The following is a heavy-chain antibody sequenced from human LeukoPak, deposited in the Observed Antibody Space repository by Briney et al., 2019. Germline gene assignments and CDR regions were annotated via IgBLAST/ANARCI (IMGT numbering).Heavy chain of an antibody. V-gene: IGHV3-7*01. Sequence: GGSLRLSCAASGFTFGSYWMSWVRQAPGKGLEWVANIKQDGSEKYYVDSVKGRFTISRDNAKNSLYLQMNSLRAEDTAVYYCAREGGYDAFDIWGQGTMVTVSS. CDR3: AREGGYDAFDI. J-gene: IGHJ3*02. CDR1: GFTFGSYW. D-gene: IGHD1-26*01. CDR2: IKQDGSEK.